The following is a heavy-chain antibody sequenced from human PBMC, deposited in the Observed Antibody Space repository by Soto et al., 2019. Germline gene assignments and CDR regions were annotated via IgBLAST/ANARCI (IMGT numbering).Heavy chain of an antibody. D-gene: IGHD3-9*01. V-gene: IGHV2-5*02. Sequence: QITLKESGPPLVRPTQTLTLTCAFSGFSLSTSGVGVGWIRQPPGKALEWLAVIYWDDSKHYSPSLRSRLTITEATSKNQVVLTMTNMDPMDTGTYYCAHKGPEDWPLDYWGQGTLVTVSS. CDR2: IYWDDSK. CDR3: AHKGPEDWPLDY. J-gene: IGHJ4*02. CDR1: GFSLSTSGVG.